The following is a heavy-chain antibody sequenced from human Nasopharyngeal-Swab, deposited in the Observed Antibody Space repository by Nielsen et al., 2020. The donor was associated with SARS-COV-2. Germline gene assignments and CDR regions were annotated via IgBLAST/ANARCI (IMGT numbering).Heavy chain of an antibody. D-gene: IGHD3-10*01. V-gene: IGHV1-3*01. J-gene: IGHJ4*02. CDR1: GYTFNTYA. Sequence: ASVKVSCKASGYTFNTYAMHWMRQAPGQRLEWMGWTNAGNGNTEYSQKFQGRVTITRDTSASTAYMELSSLRSEDTAVYYCARLTGRAGTTDYWGQGTLVTVSS. CDR3: ARLTGRAGTTDY. CDR2: TNAGNGNT.